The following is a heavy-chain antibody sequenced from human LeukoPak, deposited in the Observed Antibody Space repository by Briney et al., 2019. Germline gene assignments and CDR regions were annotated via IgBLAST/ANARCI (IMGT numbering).Heavy chain of an antibody. CDR3: VKDISGFYFGADY. Sequence: GRSLRLSCAASGFTFDDYDMHWVRQPPGKGLEWVSGISWNSGNIGYADSVKGRFTISRDNAKRSLYLQMDSLRVEDTALYYCVKDISGFYFGADYWGQGTLVTVSS. V-gene: IGHV3-9*01. CDR1: GFTFDDYD. D-gene: IGHD3-22*01. J-gene: IGHJ4*02. CDR2: ISWNSGNI.